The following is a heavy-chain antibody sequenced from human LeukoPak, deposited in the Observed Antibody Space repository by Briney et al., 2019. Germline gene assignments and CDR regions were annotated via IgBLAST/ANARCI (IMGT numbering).Heavy chain of an antibody. V-gene: IGHV3-21*01. CDR3: AIVYGSGSYFPMDV. D-gene: IGHD3-10*01. Sequence: GGSLRLSCAASGFTFSSYSMNWVRQAPGKGLEWVSSISSSSSYIYYADSVKGRFTISRDNAKNSLYLQMNSLRAEDTAVYYCAIVYGSGSYFPMDVWGKGTTVTVSS. CDR2: ISSSSSYI. CDR1: GFTFSSYS. J-gene: IGHJ6*03.